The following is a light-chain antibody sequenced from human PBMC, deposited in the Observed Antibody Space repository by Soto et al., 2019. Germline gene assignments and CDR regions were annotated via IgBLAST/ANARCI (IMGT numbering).Light chain of an antibody. J-gene: IGKJ2*01. CDR1: QSVSGY. CDR2: DVS. V-gene: IGKV3-11*01. Sequence: EIVLTQSPATLSLSPGERATLFCGASQSVSGYLAWYQQKPGQAPRLVIHDVSRRAPDIPARFSGRGSGTDFTLTISSLEPEDFAVYYCHQRSDWPITFGQGTKLQ. CDR3: HQRSDWPIT.